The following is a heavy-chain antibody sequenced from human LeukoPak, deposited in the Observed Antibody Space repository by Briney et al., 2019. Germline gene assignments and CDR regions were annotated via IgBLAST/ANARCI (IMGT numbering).Heavy chain of an antibody. CDR3: TTRTWADGFDI. CDR1: GFTFRNAW. Sequence: GGSLRLSCAASGFTFRNAWMNWVRQAPGKGLEWLGRIKSKADGGTADYAAPVKGRITISRDDSKNTLYLQINRLRTDDTALYYCTTRTWADGFDIWGQGTMLTVSS. J-gene: IGHJ3*02. V-gene: IGHV3-15*01. CDR2: IKSKADGGTA. D-gene: IGHD2-2*01.